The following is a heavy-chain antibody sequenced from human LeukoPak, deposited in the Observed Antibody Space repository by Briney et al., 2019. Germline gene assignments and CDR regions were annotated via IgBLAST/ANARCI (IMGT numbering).Heavy chain of an antibody. Sequence: GGSLRLSCAASGFTFSSYGMHWVRQAPGKGLEWVAFIRYDGSNKYYADSVKGRFTISRDNPKNTLYLQMNSLRAEDTAVYYCAKDPRNYDFWSGYYYYMDVWGKGTTVTVSS. V-gene: IGHV3-30*02. CDR3: AKDPRNYDFWSGYYYYMDV. CDR2: IRYDGSNK. CDR1: GFTFSSYG. D-gene: IGHD3-3*01. J-gene: IGHJ6*03.